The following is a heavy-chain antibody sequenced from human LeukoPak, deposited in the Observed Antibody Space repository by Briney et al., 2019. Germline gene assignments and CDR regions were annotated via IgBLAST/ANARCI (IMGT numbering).Heavy chain of an antibody. CDR3: ARPFAVRGVIDWFDP. D-gene: IGHD3-10*01. CDR1: GGSISSSSYY. CDR2: IYYSGST. Sequence: PSETLSLTCTVSGGSISSSSYYWGWIRQPPGKGLEWIGSIYYSGSTYYNPSLKSRVTISVDTSKNQFSLKLSSVTAADTAVYYCARPFAVRGVIDWFDPWGQGTLVTVSS. V-gene: IGHV4-39*01. J-gene: IGHJ5*02.